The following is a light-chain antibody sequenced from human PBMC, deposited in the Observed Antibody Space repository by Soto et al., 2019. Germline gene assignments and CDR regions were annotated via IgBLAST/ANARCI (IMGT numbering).Light chain of an antibody. Sequence: QLVLTQSPSASASLGASGKLTCTLSSGHSSYAIAWPKQQPEKGPRGLMKVTSDGSHSKGDGIPDRFSGSISGAGRYLTIASFQAEAEADYFGKTGGGGIVVVGGGTKVTVL. J-gene: IGLJ2*01. CDR1: SGHSSYA. V-gene: IGLV4-69*01. CDR2: VTSDGSH. CDR3: KTGGGGIVV.